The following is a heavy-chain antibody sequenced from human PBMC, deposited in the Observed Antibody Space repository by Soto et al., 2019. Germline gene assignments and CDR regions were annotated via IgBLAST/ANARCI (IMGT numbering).Heavy chain of an antibody. CDR2: ISYDGSNK. J-gene: IGHJ4*02. CDR3: AKVECSGGSCYVDY. D-gene: IGHD2-15*01. V-gene: IGHV3-30*18. CDR1: GFTFSSYG. Sequence: GGSLRLSCAASGFTFSSYGMHWVRQAPGKGLEWVAVISYDGSNKYYADSVKGRFTISRDNSKNTLYLQMNSLRAEDTAVYYCAKVECSGGSCYVDYWGQGTLVTVSS.